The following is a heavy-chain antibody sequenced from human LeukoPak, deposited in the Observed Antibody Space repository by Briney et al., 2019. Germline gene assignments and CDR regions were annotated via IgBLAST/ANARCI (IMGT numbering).Heavy chain of an antibody. CDR2: IYYTGNT. CDR3: ARSVYYYYMDV. V-gene: IGHV4-39*07. Sequence: SETLSLTCSVSGDSITGYYWGWIRQPPGKGLEWIGNIYYTGNTYYNSSLKSRVTISVDTSKNQFSLKLSSVTAADTAVYYCARSVYYYYMDVWGKGTTVTVSS. J-gene: IGHJ6*03. CDR1: GDSITGYY.